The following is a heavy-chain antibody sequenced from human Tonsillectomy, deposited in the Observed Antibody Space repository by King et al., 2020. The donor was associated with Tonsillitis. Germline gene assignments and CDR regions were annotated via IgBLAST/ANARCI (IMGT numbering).Heavy chain of an antibody. CDR3: ARERITMIVVVNDAFDI. CDR2: ISSSGSTI. D-gene: IGHD3-22*01. J-gene: IGHJ3*02. V-gene: IGHV3-11*01. CDR1: GFTFSDYY. Sequence: VQLVESGGGLVKPGGSLRLSCAASGFTFSDYYMSWIRQAPGKGLEWGSYISSSGSTIYYADSVKGRFTISRDKAKNSLYLQMNRLRAEDTAVYYCARERITMIVVVNDAFDIWGQGTMVTVSS.